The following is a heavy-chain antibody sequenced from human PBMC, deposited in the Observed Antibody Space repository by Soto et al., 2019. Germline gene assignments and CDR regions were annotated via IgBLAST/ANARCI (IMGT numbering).Heavy chain of an antibody. CDR1: GGTFSSYA. CDR2: IIPIFGTA. CDR3: ARGAYYDFWSGTTQTYYYYGMDV. V-gene: IGHV1-69*13. D-gene: IGHD3-3*01. J-gene: IGHJ6*02. Sequence: SVKVSCKASGGTFSSYAISWVRQAPGQGLEWMGGIIPIFGTANYAQKFQGRVTITADESTSTAYMELSSLRSEDTAVYYCARGAYYDFWSGTTQTYYYYGMDVWGQGATVTAP.